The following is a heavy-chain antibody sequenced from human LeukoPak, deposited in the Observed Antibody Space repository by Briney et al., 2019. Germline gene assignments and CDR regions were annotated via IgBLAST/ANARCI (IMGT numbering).Heavy chain of an antibody. CDR1: GFTLSNNW. V-gene: IGHV3-74*01. Sequence: GGSLRLSCAASGFTLSNNWMHWVRQAPGKGLVWVSRINGDGSSTSYADSVKGRFTISRDNAKNSLYLQMNSLRAEDTAVYYCARDWYDNSDAFDIWGQGTMVTVSS. CDR2: INGDGSST. J-gene: IGHJ3*02. CDR3: ARDWYDNSDAFDI. D-gene: IGHD3-9*01.